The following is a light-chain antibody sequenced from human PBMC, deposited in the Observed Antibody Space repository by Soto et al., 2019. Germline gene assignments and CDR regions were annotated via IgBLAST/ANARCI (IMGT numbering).Light chain of an antibody. CDR2: KAS. CDR3: QQYSDYSWT. J-gene: IGKJ1*01. CDR1: QSIGIW. Sequence: IQMAQSPSTLSASVGDRVAITCRASQSIGIWLAWYQKKPRKAPRFLIYKASTLQTGVPSRFSGSGSGTEFTLTTSSLQPDDFATYYCQQYSDYSWTFGQGTKVEIK. V-gene: IGKV1-5*03.